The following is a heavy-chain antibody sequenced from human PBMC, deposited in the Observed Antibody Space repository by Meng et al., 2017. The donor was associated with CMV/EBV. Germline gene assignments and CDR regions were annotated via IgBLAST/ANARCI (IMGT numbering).Heavy chain of an antibody. Sequence: SVPVSCQASGGTFSSYAISWVRQAPGQGLAWMGGINPMLGIANYAQKFQGRVTITADKSTSTAYMELSSLRSEDTAVYYCARGRGITVTTPFDYWGQGTLVTVSS. J-gene: IGHJ4*02. CDR1: GGTFSSYA. CDR3: ARGRGITVTTPFDY. D-gene: IGHD4-17*01. V-gene: IGHV1-69*10. CDR2: INPMLGIA.